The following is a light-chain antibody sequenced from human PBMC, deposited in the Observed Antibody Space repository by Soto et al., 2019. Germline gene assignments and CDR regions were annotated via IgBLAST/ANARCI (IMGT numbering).Light chain of an antibody. CDR3: QQRRNWPPVYT. CDR1: QSVSSD. J-gene: IGKJ2*01. CDR2: DAS. Sequence: EIVLTQSPATLSLSPGERATLSCRASQSVSSDLAWYQQKPGQAPRLLIYDASNRATGIPARFSGSGSGTDFTLTISSLETEDFAVYYCQQRRNWPPVYTFGQGTKLEIK. V-gene: IGKV3-11*01.